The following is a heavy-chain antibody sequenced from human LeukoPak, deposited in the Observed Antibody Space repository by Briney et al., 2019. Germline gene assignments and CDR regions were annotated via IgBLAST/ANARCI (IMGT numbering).Heavy chain of an antibody. CDR3: ARRDFWSSYGAFDI. D-gene: IGHD3-3*01. J-gene: IGHJ3*02. CDR2: INHSGST. V-gene: IGHV4-30-4*08. Sequence: PSQTLSLTCTVSGGSISSGDYYWSWIRQPPGKGLEWIGEINHSGSTNYNPSLKSRVTISVDTSKNQFSLKLSSVTAADTAVYYCARRDFWSSYGAFDIWGQGTMVTVSS. CDR1: GGSISSGDYY.